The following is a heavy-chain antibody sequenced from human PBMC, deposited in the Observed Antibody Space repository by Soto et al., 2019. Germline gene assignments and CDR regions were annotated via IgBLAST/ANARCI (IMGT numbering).Heavy chain of an antibody. D-gene: IGHD2-15*01. J-gene: IGHJ6*02. CDR1: GGTFSSYA. CDR3: AREEVRGIVVVVAANPYYYGMDV. V-gene: IGHV1-69*13. Sequence: GASVKVSCKASGGTFSSYAISWVRQAPGQGLEWMGGIIPIFGTANYAQKFQGRVTITADESTSTAYMELSSLRSEDTAVYYCAREEVRGIVVVVAANPYYYGMDVWGQGTTVTVSS. CDR2: IIPIFGTA.